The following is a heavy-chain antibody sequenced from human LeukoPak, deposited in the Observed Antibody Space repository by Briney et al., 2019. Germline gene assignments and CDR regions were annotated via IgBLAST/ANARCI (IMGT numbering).Heavy chain of an antibody. CDR1: GFTFSSYA. D-gene: IGHD3-10*01. CDR2: ISGSGGST. V-gene: IGHV3-23*01. CDR3: AKDKHYYYGSGSWFDP. J-gene: IGHJ5*02. Sequence: TGGSLRLSCEVSGFTFSSYAMSWVRQAPGKGLEWVSAISGSGGSTYYADSVKGRFTISRDNSKNTLYLQMNSLRAEDTAVYYCAKDKHYYYGSGSWFDPWGQGTLVTVSS.